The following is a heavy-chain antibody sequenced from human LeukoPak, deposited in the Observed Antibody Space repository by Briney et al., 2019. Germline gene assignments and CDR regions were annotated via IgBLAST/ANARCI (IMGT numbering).Heavy chain of an antibody. CDR3: AKDRSDYYDSSGPLDY. CDR1: GFTFDDYA. Sequence: GGSLRLSCAASGFTFDDYAMHWVRQAPGKGLEWVSLISWDGGSTYYADSVKGRFTISRDNSKNSLYLQMNSLRTEDTALYYCAKDRSDYYDSSGPLDYWGQGTLVTVSS. J-gene: IGHJ4*02. V-gene: IGHV3-43*01. CDR2: ISWDGGST. D-gene: IGHD3-22*01.